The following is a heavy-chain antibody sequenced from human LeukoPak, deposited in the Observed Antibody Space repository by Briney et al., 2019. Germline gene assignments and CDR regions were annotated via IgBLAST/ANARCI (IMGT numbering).Heavy chain of an antibody. CDR2: IIPILGIA. V-gene: IGHV1-69*04. D-gene: IGHD4-23*01. CDR1: GGTFSSYA. CDR3: ARGSMTTVVTENWFDP. J-gene: IGHJ5*02. Sequence: SVKVSCKASGGTFSSYAISWVRQTPGQGLEWMGRIIPILGIANYAQKFQGRVTITADKATSTAYMELSSLRSEDTAVYYCARGSMTTVVTENWFDPWGQGTLVTVSS.